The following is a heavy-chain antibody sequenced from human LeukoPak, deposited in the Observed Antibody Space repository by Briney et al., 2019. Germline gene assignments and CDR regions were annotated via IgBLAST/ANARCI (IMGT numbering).Heavy chain of an antibody. D-gene: IGHD2-2*01. CDR3: AKDLPLGGPAAQPGGFDY. CDR2: ISASGGST. V-gene: IGHV3-23*01. CDR1: GFTFSSYA. Sequence: GGSLRLSCAASGFTFSSYAMSWVRQAPGKGLEWVSGISASGGSTFYADSVKGRFTISRDNSKNTLYLQMNSLRAEDTAVYYCAKDLPLGGPAAQPGGFDYWGQGTLVTVSS. J-gene: IGHJ4*02.